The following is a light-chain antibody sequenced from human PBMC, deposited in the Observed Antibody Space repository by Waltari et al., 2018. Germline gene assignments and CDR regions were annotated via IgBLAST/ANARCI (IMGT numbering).Light chain of an antibody. CDR3: QQYNIYPHT. Sequence: DIQMTQYPSTLSASVGDRVTITCRASQSLSTWLAWYQQKPGKAPKLLIYEPSTLQSGVPSRFSGSGSGTEFTLTISSLQPDDFATYYCQQYNIYPHTFGRGTKLEIK. J-gene: IGKJ2*01. V-gene: IGKV1-5*03. CDR2: EPS. CDR1: QSLSTW.